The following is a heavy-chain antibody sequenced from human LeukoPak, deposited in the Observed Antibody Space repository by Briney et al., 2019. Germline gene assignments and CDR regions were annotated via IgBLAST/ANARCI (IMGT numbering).Heavy chain of an antibody. CDR1: GYTFTSYY. D-gene: IGHD5-24*01. CDR2: INPSGGST. J-gene: IGHJ4*02. CDR3: ARELRGDIVDPWLQFRRGVIDY. V-gene: IGHV1-46*01. Sequence: ASVKVSCKATGYTFTSYYMHWVRQAPGQGLEWMGKINPSGGSTSYAQKFQGRVTMTRDMSTSTVYMELSSLRSEDTAVYYCARELRGDIVDPWLQFRRGVIDYWGQGTLVTVSS.